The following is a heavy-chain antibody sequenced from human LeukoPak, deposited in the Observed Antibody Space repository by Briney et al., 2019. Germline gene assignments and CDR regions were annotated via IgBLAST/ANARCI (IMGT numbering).Heavy chain of an antibody. D-gene: IGHD1-26*01. Sequence: GRSLRLSCAASGFTFDDYAMHWVRQAPGKGLECVSGISWNSGSIGYADSVKGRFTISRDNAKNSLYLQMNSLRAEDMALYYCAKGLVGATSDAFDIWGQGTMVTVSS. V-gene: IGHV3-9*03. CDR2: ISWNSGSI. CDR1: GFTFDDYA. CDR3: AKGLVGATSDAFDI. J-gene: IGHJ3*02.